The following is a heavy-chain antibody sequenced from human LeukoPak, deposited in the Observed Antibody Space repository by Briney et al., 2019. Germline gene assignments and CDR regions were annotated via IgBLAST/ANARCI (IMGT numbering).Heavy chain of an antibody. D-gene: IGHD1-26*01. CDR1: GGSIGSYS. J-gene: IGHJ4*02. Sequence: PSETLSLTSTVDGGSIGSYSWSWIRQSPGKGLDWIGYIYYTGSTDYNPSLKSRVTISVDTSKNQFSLKLTSVTAPDTAVYYCARHISGNYGGYFDYWGQGTLVAVSS. V-gene: IGHV4-59*08. CDR2: IYYTGST. CDR3: ARHISGNYGGYFDY.